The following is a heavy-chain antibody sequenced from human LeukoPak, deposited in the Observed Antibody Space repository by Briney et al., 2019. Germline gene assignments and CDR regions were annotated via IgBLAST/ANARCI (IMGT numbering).Heavy chain of an antibody. CDR1: GFTFSSYW. CDR2: INSDGNIM. J-gene: IGHJ3*02. V-gene: IGHV3-74*01. CDR3: ARGGGFLTGDAFDI. D-gene: IGHD3-9*01. Sequence: GGSLRLSCAASGFTFSSYWMHWVRQAPGKGPVWVSRINSDGNIMNYAASVKGRFTISRDNAKNTLYLQMNSLRAEDTAVYFCARGGGFLTGDAFDIWGQGTLVTVSS.